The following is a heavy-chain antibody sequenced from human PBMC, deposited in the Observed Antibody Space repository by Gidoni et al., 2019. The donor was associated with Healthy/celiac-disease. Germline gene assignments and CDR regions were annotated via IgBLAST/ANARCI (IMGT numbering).Heavy chain of an antibody. Sequence: EVQLVESGGGLVQPGGSLRLSCAASGFTFSSYSMNWVRQAPGKGLEWVSYISSSSSTIYYADSVKGRFTISRDNAKNSLYLQMNSLRDEDTAVYYCARDLIVGATNPQPIDYWGQGTLVTVSS. CDR1: GFTFSSYS. V-gene: IGHV3-48*02. D-gene: IGHD1-26*01. CDR3: ARDLIVGATNPQPIDY. J-gene: IGHJ4*02. CDR2: ISSSSSTI.